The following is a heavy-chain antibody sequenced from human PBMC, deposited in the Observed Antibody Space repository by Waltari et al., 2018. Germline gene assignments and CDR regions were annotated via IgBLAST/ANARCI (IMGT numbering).Heavy chain of an antibody. V-gene: IGHV4-4*07. CDR3: ARETYGIDV. CDR2: FYTSGST. Sequence: QVQLQESGPGLVKPSETLSLTCTVSGGSINSYYWSWIRPPAGKGLEWIGRFYTSGSTNDNPSLKSRVTMSGDTSKKQFSLKLSSVTAADTAIYYCARETYGIDVWGQGTTVTVSS. CDR1: GGSINSYY. J-gene: IGHJ6*02.